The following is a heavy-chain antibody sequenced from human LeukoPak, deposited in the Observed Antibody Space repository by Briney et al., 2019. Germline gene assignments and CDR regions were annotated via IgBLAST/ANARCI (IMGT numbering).Heavy chain of an antibody. V-gene: IGHV3-30-3*01. CDR2: ISYDGSNK. D-gene: IGHD2-15*01. Sequence: GRSLRLSCAASGFTFSSYAIHWVCQAPGKGLEWVAVISYDGSNKNYADSVKGRFTISRDNSKNTVYLQMNSLRAEDTAVYYCARGIVVVVAATSNWFDPWGQGTLVTVSS. J-gene: IGHJ5*02. CDR1: GFTFSSYA. CDR3: ARGIVVVVAATSNWFDP.